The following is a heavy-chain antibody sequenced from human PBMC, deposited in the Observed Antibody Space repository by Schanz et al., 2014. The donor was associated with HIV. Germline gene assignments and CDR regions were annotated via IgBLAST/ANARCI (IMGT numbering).Heavy chain of an antibody. CDR2: IIPVFSTS. J-gene: IGHJ4*02. CDR1: GGTFMTYA. CDR3: STAGGSGARRYSGVFED. D-gene: IGHD3-9*01. Sequence: QVQLVQSGAEVKKPGSSVKVSCKASGGTFMTYAISWVRQAPGQGLEWIGGIIPVFSTSNYAQKFQGRVTVTADESTSTVYMELHSLRSDDTAIYYCSTAGGSGARRYSGVFEDWGQGTLVSVSS. V-gene: IGHV1-69*01.